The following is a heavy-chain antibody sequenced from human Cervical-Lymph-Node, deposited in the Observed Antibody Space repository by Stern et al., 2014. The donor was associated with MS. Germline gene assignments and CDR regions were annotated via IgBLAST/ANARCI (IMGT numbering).Heavy chain of an antibody. Sequence: VQLVQSGGGVVQPGRSLRLSCAASGFTFSSYGMHWVRQAPGKGLEWVAVIWYDGSNKYYADSVKGRFTISRDNSKKTLYLQMNSLRVEDTAVYYCAREGGNTAKYFQHWGQGTLVTVSS. CDR3: AREGGNTAKYFQH. CDR1: GFTFSSYG. CDR2: IWYDGSNK. V-gene: IGHV3-33*01. D-gene: IGHD4-23*01. J-gene: IGHJ1*01.